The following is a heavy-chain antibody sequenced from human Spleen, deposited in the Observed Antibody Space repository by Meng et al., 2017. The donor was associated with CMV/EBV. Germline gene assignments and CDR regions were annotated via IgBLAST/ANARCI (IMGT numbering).Heavy chain of an antibody. Sequence: GESLKISCAASGFTFRSHSMHWVRQAPGKGLEWVALILYDGSKTYCANSVKGRFTISRDNSNNTLYLQMNSLRSEDTALYYCAKEVGATRYYYGMDVWGQGTTVTVSS. D-gene: IGHD1-26*01. CDR2: ILYDGSKT. V-gene: IGHV3-30-3*01. CDR1: GFTFRSHS. J-gene: IGHJ6*02. CDR3: AKEVGATRYYYGMDV.